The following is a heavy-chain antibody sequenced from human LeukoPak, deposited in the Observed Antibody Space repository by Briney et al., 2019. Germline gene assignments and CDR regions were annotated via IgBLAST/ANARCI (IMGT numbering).Heavy chain of an antibody. CDR1: GGSFSGYY. J-gene: IGHJ5*02. Sequence: SETLSLTCAVYGGSFSGYYCSWIRQPPGKGLEWIGEINHSGSTNYNPSLKSRVTISVDTSENQFSLKLSSVTAADTAVYYCARERRTLGVLDPWGQGTLVTVSS. V-gene: IGHV4-34*01. CDR3: ARERRTLGVLDP. CDR2: INHSGST.